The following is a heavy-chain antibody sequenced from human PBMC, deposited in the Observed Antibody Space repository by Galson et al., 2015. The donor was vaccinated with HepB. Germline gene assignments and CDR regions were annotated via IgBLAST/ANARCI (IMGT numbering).Heavy chain of an antibody. Sequence: SVKVSCKASGYTFTGYYMHWVRQAPGQGLEWMGRINPNSGGTNYAQKFQGRVTMTRDTSISTAYMELSRLRSDDTAVYYCARDNDSSGYQPRYWYFDLWGRGTLVTVSS. CDR2: INPNSGGT. CDR1: GYTFTGYY. J-gene: IGHJ2*01. D-gene: IGHD3-22*01. V-gene: IGHV1-2*06. CDR3: ARDNDSSGYQPRYWYFDL.